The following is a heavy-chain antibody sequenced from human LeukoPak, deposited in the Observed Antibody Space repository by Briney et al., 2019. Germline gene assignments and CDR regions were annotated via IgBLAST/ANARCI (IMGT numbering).Heavy chain of an antibody. CDR3: AREHTMIVVVMGY. CDR1: GYTFTSYA. V-gene: IGHV1-3*01. Sequence: ASVKVSCKASGYTFTSYAMHWVRQAPGQRLEWMGWINAGNGNTKYSQKFQGRVTITRDTSASTAYMELSSLRSEDTAVYYCAREHTMIVVVMGYWGQGTLVTVSS. CDR2: INAGNGNT. J-gene: IGHJ4*02. D-gene: IGHD3-22*01.